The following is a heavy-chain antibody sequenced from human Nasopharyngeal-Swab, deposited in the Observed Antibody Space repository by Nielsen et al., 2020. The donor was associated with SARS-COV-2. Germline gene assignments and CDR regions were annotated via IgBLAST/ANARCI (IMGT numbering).Heavy chain of an antibody. Sequence: SETLSLTCTVSGGSISSYYWSWIRQPPGKGLEWIGYIYYSGSTNYNPSLKSRVTISVDTSKNQFSLKLSSVTAADTAVYYCAGDQSDSSGYYYVNYYYYGMDVWGQGTTVTVSS. CDR3: AGDQSDSSGYYYVNYYYYGMDV. V-gene: IGHV4-59*08. CDR2: IYYSGST. D-gene: IGHD3-22*01. J-gene: IGHJ6*02. CDR1: GGSISSYY.